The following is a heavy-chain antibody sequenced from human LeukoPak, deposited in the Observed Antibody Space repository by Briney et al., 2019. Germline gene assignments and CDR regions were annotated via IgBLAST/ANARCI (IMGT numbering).Heavy chain of an antibody. J-gene: IGHJ4*02. V-gene: IGHV3-74*01. Sequence: PGGSLRLSCRTSGFTFSDYWMHWVRQIPGKGLLWVTRINGDGTYINYAGSVRGRFTISRDNAKNTVYLQMKSLRVDDTAVYYCTRDANWAVNDYWGQGALVTVSS. D-gene: IGHD3-16*01. CDR3: TRDANWAVNDY. CDR2: INGDGTYI. CDR1: GFTFSDYW.